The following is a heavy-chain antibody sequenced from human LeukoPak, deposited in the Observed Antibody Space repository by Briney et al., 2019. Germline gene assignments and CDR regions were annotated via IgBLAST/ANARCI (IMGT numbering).Heavy chain of an antibody. D-gene: IGHD6-13*01. CDR1: GGSINSYY. CDR2: IYYSGST. J-gene: IGHJ4*02. V-gene: IGHV4-59*01. Sequence: SETLSLTCTVSGGSINSYYWSWIRQPPGKGLEWIGYIYYSGSTNYNPSLKSRVTISVDTSKNQFSLKLSSVTAADTAVYYCARSIAAARYPFDYWGQGTLVTVSS. CDR3: ARSIAAARYPFDY.